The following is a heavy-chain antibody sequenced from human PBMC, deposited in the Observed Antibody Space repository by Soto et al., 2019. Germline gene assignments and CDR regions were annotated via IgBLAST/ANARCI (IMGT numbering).Heavy chain of an antibody. CDR3: ARGPATVDMVV. CDR2: IYYSGST. Sequence: PXATLTLTCTVSGGSISSYYWSWIRQPPGKGLEWIGYIYYSGSTNYNPSLKSPVTISVDTSKNQFSLKLSSVTAADTAVYCCARGPATVDMVVWGQGATVNVSS. J-gene: IGHJ6*02. D-gene: IGHD4-4*01. V-gene: IGHV4-59*01. CDR1: GGSISSYY.